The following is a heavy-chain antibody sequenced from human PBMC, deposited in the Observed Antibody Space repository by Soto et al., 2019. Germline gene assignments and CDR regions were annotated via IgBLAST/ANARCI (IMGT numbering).Heavy chain of an antibody. J-gene: IGHJ4*02. Sequence: KPSETLSLTCAVSGYSISIGYYWGWIRQPPGKGLEWIGSIYHSGSTYYNPSLKSRVTISVDTSKNQFSLKLSSVTAADTAVYYCASTIMAGYFDYWGQGTLVTVSS. CDR1: GYSISIGYY. V-gene: IGHV4-38-2*01. D-gene: IGHD6-19*01. CDR3: ASTIMAGYFDY. CDR2: IYHSGST.